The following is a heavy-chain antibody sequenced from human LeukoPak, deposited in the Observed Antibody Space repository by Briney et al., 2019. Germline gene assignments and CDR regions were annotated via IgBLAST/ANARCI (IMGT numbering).Heavy chain of an antibody. CDR1: GFTFSSYA. D-gene: IGHD5-18*01. CDR2: ISGSGGST. Sequence: GASLRLSCAASGFTFSSYAMSWVRQAPGKGLEWVSAISGSGGSTYYADSVKGRFTISRDNSKNTLYPQMNSLRAEDTAVYYCAKELWFGNYFDYWGQGTLVTVSS. CDR3: AKELWFGNYFDY. J-gene: IGHJ4*02. V-gene: IGHV3-23*01.